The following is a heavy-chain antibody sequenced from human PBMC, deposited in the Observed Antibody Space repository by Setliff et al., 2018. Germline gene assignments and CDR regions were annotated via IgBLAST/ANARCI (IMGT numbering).Heavy chain of an antibody. V-gene: IGHV4-39*07. CDR1: GVTIGGNNYYY. J-gene: IGHJ1*01. CDR3: ARPHGGVLGL. D-gene: IGHD3-16*01. CDR2: ISYSGGV. Sequence: SETLSLTCSLSGVTIGGNNYYYWAWIRQPPGKGLEWIGTISYSGGVFYNPSLKSRVAISADTSRIQFSLKLRSVTAADTAVYYCARPHGGVLGLWGQGTLVTVSS.